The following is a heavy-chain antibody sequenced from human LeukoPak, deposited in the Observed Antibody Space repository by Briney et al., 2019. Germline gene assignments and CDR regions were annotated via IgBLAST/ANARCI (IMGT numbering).Heavy chain of an antibody. V-gene: IGHV5-51*01. D-gene: IGHD5-24*01. CDR1: GYIFTSYW. J-gene: IGHJ4*02. CDR2: IYPGDSDT. Sequence: PGESLKISSKGSGYIFTSYWIGWVREMPGKGLEWMGIIYPGDSDTRYSPSFQGQVTISADKSISTAYLQWSSLKASDTAMYYCARQEMATIKDWGQGTLVTVSS. CDR3: ARQEMATIKD.